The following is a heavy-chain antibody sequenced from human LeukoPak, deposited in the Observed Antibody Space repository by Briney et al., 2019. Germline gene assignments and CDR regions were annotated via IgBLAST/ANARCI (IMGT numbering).Heavy chain of an antibody. CDR3: ARDGPWFGEFFDY. J-gene: IGHJ4*02. Sequence: GGSLRLSCAASGFPFSSYGMYWVRQTPDKGLQWVAYLRKDATYSNYADSVRGRFTISRDNSKNTLDLQMSSLRAEDTAVYFCARDGPWFGEFFDYWGQGTLVTVSS. V-gene: IGHV3-30*02. CDR1: GFPFSSYG. CDR2: LRKDATYS. D-gene: IGHD3-10*01.